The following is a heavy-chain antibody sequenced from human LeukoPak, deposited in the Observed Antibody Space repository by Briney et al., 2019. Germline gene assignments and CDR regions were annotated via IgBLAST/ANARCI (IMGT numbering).Heavy chain of an antibody. Sequence: SETLSLTCTVSGGSISSSSYYWGWIRQPPGKGLEWIGSIYYSGSTNYNPSLKSRVTISVDTSKNQFSLKLSSVTAADTAVYYCARDKATMIVSWFDPWGQGTLVTVSS. J-gene: IGHJ5*02. CDR1: GGSISSSSYY. D-gene: IGHD3-22*01. CDR3: ARDKATMIVSWFDP. V-gene: IGHV4-39*07. CDR2: IYYSGST.